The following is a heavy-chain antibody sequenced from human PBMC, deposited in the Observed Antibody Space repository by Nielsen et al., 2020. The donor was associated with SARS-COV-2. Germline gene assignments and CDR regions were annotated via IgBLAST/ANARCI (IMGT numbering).Heavy chain of an antibody. CDR2: ISGSGYST. CDR1: GLTLRSNY. D-gene: IGHD2-15*01. Sequence: GESLKISCAAPGLTLRSNYMSWVRQAPGKGLEWVSMISGSGYSTYYADSVKGRFTISRDNSKNTVYLEMNRLRAEDTAVYFRAKEKGYCSGGRCRSPFDYWGQGALVTVSS. CDR3: AKEKGYCSGGRCRSPFDY. V-gene: IGHV3-23*01. J-gene: IGHJ4*02.